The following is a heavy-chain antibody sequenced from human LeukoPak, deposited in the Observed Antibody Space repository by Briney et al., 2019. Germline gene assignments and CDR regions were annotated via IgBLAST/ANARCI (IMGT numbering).Heavy chain of an antibody. V-gene: IGHV4-61*02. CDR1: GGSISSGSYY. Sequence: SETLSLTCTVSGGSISSGSYYWSWIRQPAGKGLEWIGRIYTSGSTNYNPSLKSRVTISVDTSKIHFSLKLSSVTAADTAAYYCARHRGGFDLWGQGTMVTVSS. D-gene: IGHD2-15*01. CDR2: IYTSGST. J-gene: IGHJ3*01. CDR3: ARHRGGFDL.